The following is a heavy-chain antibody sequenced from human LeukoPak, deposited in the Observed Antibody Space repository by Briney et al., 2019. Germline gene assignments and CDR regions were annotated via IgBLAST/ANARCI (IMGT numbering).Heavy chain of an antibody. Sequence: ASVKVSCKASGYTFTGYYMHWVRQAPGQGLEWMGWISPNSGGTNYAQKFQGRVTMTRDTSISTAYMELSRLRSDDTAVYYCARDLRYSYGPEDYWGQGTLVTVSS. CDR1: GYTFTGYY. D-gene: IGHD5-18*01. CDR2: ISPNSGGT. V-gene: IGHV1-2*02. J-gene: IGHJ4*02. CDR3: ARDLRYSYGPEDY.